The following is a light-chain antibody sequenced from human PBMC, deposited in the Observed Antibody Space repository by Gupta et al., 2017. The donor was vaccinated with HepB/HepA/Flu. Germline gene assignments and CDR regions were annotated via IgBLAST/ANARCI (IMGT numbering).Light chain of an antibody. CDR2: TAS. V-gene: IGKV1-12*01. J-gene: IGKJ4*01. Sequence: DIQMTQSPSSVSASVGDRVTITCRASRFMNSWLGWYQQKPGSAPKLLIYTASNLESGVPSRFSGSRSGTDFTLTISSLQPEDFATYYCQQGANFPITFGGGTKVDIK. CDR1: RFMNSW. CDR3: QQGANFPIT.